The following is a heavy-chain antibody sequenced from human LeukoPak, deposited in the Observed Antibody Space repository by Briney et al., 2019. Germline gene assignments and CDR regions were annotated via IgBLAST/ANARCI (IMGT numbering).Heavy chain of an antibody. CDR2: INPNSGGT. J-gene: IGHJ6*02. V-gene: IGHV1-2*02. CDR3: ARFGLTTKVPAVYGMDV. D-gene: IGHD4-11*01. Sequence: ASVKVSCKASGYTFTGYYMHWVRQAPGQGLEWMGWINPNSGGTNYAQKFQGRVTMTRDTSISTAYMEPSRLRSDDTAVYYCARFGLTTKVPAVYGMDVWGQGTTVTVSS. CDR1: GYTFTGYY.